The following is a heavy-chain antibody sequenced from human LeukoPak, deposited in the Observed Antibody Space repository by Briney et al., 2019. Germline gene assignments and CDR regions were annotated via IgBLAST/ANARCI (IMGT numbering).Heavy chain of an antibody. CDR3: ARSIAAAGFLDY. V-gene: IGHV3-66*01. CDR1: GFTVSSNY. Sequence: GGSLRLSCAASGFTVSSNYMSWVRQAPGKGLEWVSVIYSGGSTYYADSVKGRFTISRDNSKNTLYLQMNSLRAEDTAVYYCARSIAAAGFLDYWGQGTLVTVSS. J-gene: IGHJ4*02. D-gene: IGHD6-13*01. CDR2: IYSGGST.